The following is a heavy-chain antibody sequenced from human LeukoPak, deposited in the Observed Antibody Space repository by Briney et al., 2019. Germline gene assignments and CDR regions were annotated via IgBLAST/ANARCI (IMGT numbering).Heavy chain of an antibody. V-gene: IGHV3-23*01. CDR2: ISGSGGST. CDR1: GFTFSSCA. Sequence: GGSLRLSCAASGFTFSSCAMTWVRQAPGKGLEWVSGISGSGGSTYYADSVKGRFTISRDNSKNTLYLQMNSLRAEDTAVYYCAKGSYSSGWYETDYWGQGTLVTVSS. D-gene: IGHD6-19*01. CDR3: AKGSYSSGWYETDY. J-gene: IGHJ4*02.